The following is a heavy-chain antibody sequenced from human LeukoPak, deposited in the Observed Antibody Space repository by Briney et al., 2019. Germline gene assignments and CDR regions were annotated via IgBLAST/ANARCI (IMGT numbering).Heavy chain of an antibody. CDR1: GGSISSYY. J-gene: IGHJ4*02. V-gene: IGHV4-59*01. CDR3: ARGRERFLEWSPFDY. D-gene: IGHD3-3*01. Sequence: PSETLSLTCTVSGGSISSYYWSWIRQPPGKGLEWLGYIYYSGSTNYNPSLKSRVTISVDTSKNQFSLELSSVTAADTAVYYCARGRERFLEWSPFDYWGQGTLVTVSS. CDR2: IYYSGST.